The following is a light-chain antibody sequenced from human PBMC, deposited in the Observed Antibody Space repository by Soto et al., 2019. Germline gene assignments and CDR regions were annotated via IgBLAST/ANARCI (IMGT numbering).Light chain of an antibody. CDR2: DNT. CDR1: SSNIGAGYD. J-gene: IGLJ3*02. Sequence: QSVLTQPPSVSGAPGQRVTISCTWSSSNIGAGYDVHWYQQLPGTAPKLLIYDNTNRPSGVPDRFSGSKSGTSASLAITGLQSEDEADYYCQYYDSSLSCWVFGGGTKVTVL. V-gene: IGLV1-40*01. CDR3: QYYDSSLSCWV.